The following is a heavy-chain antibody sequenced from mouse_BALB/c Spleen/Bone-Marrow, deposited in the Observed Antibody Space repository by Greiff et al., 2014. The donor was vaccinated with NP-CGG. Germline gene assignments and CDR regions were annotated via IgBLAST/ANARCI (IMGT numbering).Heavy chain of an antibody. Sequence: VMLVESGPGLVAPSQSLSITCTVSGFSLTSYGVHWVRQPPGKGLEWLGVIWAGGSTNYNSALMSRLSISKDSSKSQVFLKMNSLQTDDTAMYYCAGDENYYGNYGTMDYWGQGTSVTVSS. V-gene: IGHV2-9*02. J-gene: IGHJ4*01. CDR1: GFSLTSYG. CDR3: AGDENYYGNYGTMDY. CDR2: IWAGGST. D-gene: IGHD2-1*01.